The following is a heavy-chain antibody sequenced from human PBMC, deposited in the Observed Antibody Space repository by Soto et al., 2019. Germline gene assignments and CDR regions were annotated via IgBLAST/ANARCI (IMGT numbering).Heavy chain of an antibody. J-gene: IGHJ4*02. V-gene: IGHV1-46*01. D-gene: IGHD3-9*01. Sequence: QVQLVQSGAEVKKPGASVRVSCKASGYIFTNSYLHWVRQAPGQGLEWMGIINPSAGRTNYAQNFQGRVTMTADTSTSTVYMELSSLRSEDTAVYYCARETDILTGFVIDYWGQGTLVIVSS. CDR3: ARETDILTGFVIDY. CDR1: GYIFTNSY. CDR2: INPSAGRT.